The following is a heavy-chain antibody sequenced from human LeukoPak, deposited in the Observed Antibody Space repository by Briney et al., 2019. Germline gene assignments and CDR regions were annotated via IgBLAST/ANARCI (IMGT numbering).Heavy chain of an antibody. D-gene: IGHD6-13*01. J-gene: IGHJ4*02. Sequence: VASVKVSCKASGYTFTSYYMHWVRQAPGQGLEWMGWINPNSGGTNYAQKFQGRVTMTRDTSISTAYMELSRLRSDDTAVYYCALYGLGIAATVRRSPVDYWGQGTLVTVSS. V-gene: IGHV1-2*02. CDR3: ALYGLGIAATVRRSPVDY. CDR2: INPNSGGT. CDR1: GYTFTSYY.